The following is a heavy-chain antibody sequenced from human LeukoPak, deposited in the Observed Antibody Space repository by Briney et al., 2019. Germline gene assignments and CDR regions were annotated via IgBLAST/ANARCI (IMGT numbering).Heavy chain of an antibody. CDR1: GFSFRTYS. V-gene: IGHV3-21*01. CDR2: ISPTSWTI. D-gene: IGHD3-10*01. CDR3: TRDAGQFVDHDVFDF. Sequence: GGSLRLSCAASGFSFRTYSMNWVRQAPGRGLEWVSSISPTSWTIYQADSVKGRFTVSRDNAKNSVFLQMDSLRAEDEAVYYCTRDAGQFVDHDVFDFCGQGTMVTVSS. J-gene: IGHJ3*01.